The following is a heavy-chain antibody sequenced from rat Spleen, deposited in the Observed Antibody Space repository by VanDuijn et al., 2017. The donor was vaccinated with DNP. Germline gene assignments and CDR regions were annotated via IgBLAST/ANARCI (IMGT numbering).Heavy chain of an antibody. V-gene: IGHV3-3*01. CDR3: ARWGYWYFDF. CDR1: GYSITSTY. CDR2: INSEGST. J-gene: IGHJ1*01. Sequence: EVQLQESGPGLVKPSQSLSLTCSVTGYSITSTYWGWIRKFPGNKLEWMGYINSEGSTYYNPSLKSRISITRDTSKNQFFLQVNSVTTEDTATYYCARWGYWYFDFWGPGTMITVSS.